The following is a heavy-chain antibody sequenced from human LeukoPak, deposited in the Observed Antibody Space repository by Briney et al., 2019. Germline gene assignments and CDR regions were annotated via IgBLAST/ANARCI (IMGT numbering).Heavy chain of an antibody. CDR2: ISYDGSNK. D-gene: IGHD6-19*01. V-gene: IGHV3-30-3*01. J-gene: IGHJ4*02. Sequence: PGGSLRLSCAASGFTFSSYAMHWVRQAPGKGLEWVAVISYDGSNKYYADSVNGRFTISRDNSKNTLYLQMNSLRAEDTAVYYCARDLSSGWYPTWYYFDYWGQGTLVTVSS. CDR1: GFTFSSYA. CDR3: ARDLSSGWYPTWYYFDY.